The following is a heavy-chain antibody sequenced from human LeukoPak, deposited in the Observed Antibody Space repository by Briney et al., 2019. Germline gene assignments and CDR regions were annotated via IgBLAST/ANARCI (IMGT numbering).Heavy chain of an antibody. CDR3: ARSPDYSNYAFDY. J-gene: IGHJ4*02. CDR1: GGTFSSYA. Sequence: ASVKVSCKASGGTFSSYAISWVRQAPGQGLEWMGGIIPIFGTANYAQKFQGRVAITADKSTSTAYMELSSLRSEDTAVYYCARSPDYSNYAFDYWGQGTLVTVSS. V-gene: IGHV1-69*06. D-gene: IGHD4-11*01. CDR2: IIPIFGTA.